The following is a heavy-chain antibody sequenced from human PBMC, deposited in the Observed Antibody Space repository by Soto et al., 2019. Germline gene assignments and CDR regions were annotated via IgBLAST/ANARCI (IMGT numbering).Heavy chain of an antibody. D-gene: IGHD3-10*01. Sequence: SETLSLTCTVSGGSISSGDYYWSWIRQPPGKGLGWIGYTYYSGSTYYNPSLKSRVTISVDTSKNQFSLNLSSVTAADTAVYKCARDPNTYFYGSGNLRRWGQGTLVTVSS. CDR2: TYYSGST. CDR1: GGSISSGDYY. CDR3: ARDPNTYFYGSGNLRR. V-gene: IGHV4-30-4*01. J-gene: IGHJ1*01.